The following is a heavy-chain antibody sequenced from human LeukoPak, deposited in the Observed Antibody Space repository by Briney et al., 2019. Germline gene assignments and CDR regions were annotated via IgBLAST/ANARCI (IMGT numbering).Heavy chain of an antibody. D-gene: IGHD3-22*01. CDR1: GFTFSDYY. CDR2: ISSSGSTI. Sequence: PGGSLRLSCAASGFTFSDYYMSWIRQAPGKGLEWVSYISSSGSTIYYADSVKGRFTISRDNAKNSLYLQMNSLRAEDTAVYYCATPLDYFDTSGYHQGGDWGQGTLVTVPS. J-gene: IGHJ4*02. CDR3: ATPLDYFDTSGYHQGGD. V-gene: IGHV3-11*01.